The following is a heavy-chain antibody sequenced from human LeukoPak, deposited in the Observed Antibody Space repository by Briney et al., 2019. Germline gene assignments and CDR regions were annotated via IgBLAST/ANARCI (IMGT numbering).Heavy chain of an antibody. CDR2: ITGSGDST. CDR1: GFTFSSYG. CDR3: VKNSGGSVAGLFDH. V-gene: IGHV3-23*01. J-gene: IGHJ4*02. Sequence: GGSLRPSCAASGFTFSSYGMHWVRQAPGKGLEWVSVITGSGDSTYNADSVKGRFTISRDNTKNMFYLQMNSLRAEDTAVYYCVKNSGGSVAGLFDHWGQGTLVTVSS. D-gene: IGHD6-19*01.